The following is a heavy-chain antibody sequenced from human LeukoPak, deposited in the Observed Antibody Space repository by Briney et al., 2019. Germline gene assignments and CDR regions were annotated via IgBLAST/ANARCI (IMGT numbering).Heavy chain of an antibody. D-gene: IGHD6-13*01. Sequence: GESLRISCKGSGYSFSNYWIGWVRQMPGKGLEWMGIIYPGESETRYSPSVQGQVTISADKSITTAYLQWSSLKASDTAMYYCAKLGAYSSSWYGFFDYWGQGTLVAVSS. CDR2: IYPGESET. V-gene: IGHV5-51*01. CDR3: AKLGAYSSSWYGFFDY. CDR1: GYSFSNYW. J-gene: IGHJ4*02.